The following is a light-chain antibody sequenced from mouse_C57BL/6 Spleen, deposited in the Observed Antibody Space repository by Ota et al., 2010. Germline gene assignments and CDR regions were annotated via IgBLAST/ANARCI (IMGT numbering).Light chain of an antibody. J-gene: IGKJ5*01. CDR1: KCKL. Sequence: EIXLTQSPAITVASLGPKGHHHLQCQLKCKLHALVPAEVRHLPKPWIYEISKLASGVPARFSGSGSGTSYFLTISSMEAEDAAIYYCQQWNYPLITFGAGTKLELK. V-gene: IGKV4-86*01. CDR3: QQWNYPLIT. CDR2: EIS.